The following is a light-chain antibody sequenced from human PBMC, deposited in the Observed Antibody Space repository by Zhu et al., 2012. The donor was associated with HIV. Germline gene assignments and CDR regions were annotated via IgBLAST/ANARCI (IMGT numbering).Light chain of an antibody. Sequence: DVQLTQSPAFLSASVGDRVTTTCRASESVSRYLAWYQQKPGKAPKLLIYAASILQSGVPSRFSGSGSGTEFTLTISSLQPEDFATYYCQHLTIYPTFGGGSKVE. CDR1: ESVSRY. CDR3: QHLTIYPT. V-gene: IGKV1-9*01. CDR2: AAS. J-gene: IGKJ4*01.